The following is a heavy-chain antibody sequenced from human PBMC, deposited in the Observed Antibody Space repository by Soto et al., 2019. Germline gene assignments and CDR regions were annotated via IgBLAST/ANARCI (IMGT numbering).Heavy chain of an antibody. Sequence: EVHLVESGGGLVKPGGSLRLSCAASGFTFSDYGLKWVRQAPGKGLEWVSSISSGSSYIYYADSVKGRFSISRDNAQNSLYLHMNSLRAEDTAVYYCAREAYGNYAPIDYCGQGTLVTVSS. D-gene: IGHD4-17*01. CDR3: AREAYGNYAPIDY. V-gene: IGHV3-21*01. CDR2: ISSGSSYI. CDR1: GFTFSDYG. J-gene: IGHJ4*02.